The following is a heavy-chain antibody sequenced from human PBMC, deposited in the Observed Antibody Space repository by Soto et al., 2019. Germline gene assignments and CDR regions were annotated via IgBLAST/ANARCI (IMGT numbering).Heavy chain of an antibody. CDR3: ARTFYGSRDYYYGFDY. CDR1: GGSISSGGYY. J-gene: IGHJ4*02. D-gene: IGHD3-22*01. V-gene: IGHV4-31*03. CDR2: IHYSGST. Sequence: SETLSLTCTVSGGSISSGGYYWSWIRQHPGKGREGIGYIHYSGSTYYNPSLKSRVTISVDPSKNQFSLKVSSVTAADTAVYYCARTFYGSRDYYYGFDYWGQGTLVTVS.